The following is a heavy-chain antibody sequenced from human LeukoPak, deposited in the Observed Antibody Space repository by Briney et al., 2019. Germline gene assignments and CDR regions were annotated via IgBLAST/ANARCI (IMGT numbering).Heavy chain of an antibody. Sequence: TSETLSLTCTVSGGSISSGGYYWSWIRQHPGKGLEWIGEINHSGSTNYNPSLKSRVTISVDTSKNQFSLKLSSVTAADTAVYYCAGGRLYYDSSGYYCDYWGQGTLVTVSS. CDR1: GGSISSGGYY. V-gene: IGHV4-39*07. CDR3: AGGRLYYDSSGYYCDY. J-gene: IGHJ4*02. CDR2: INHSGST. D-gene: IGHD3-22*01.